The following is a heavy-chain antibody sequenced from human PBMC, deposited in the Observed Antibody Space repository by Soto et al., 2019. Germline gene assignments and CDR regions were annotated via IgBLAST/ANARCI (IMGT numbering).Heavy chain of an antibody. CDR2: ISAYNGNT. V-gene: IGHV1-18*01. J-gene: IGHJ4*02. Sequence: ASVKVSCKASGYTFTNFGISWVRQAPGQGLEWMGWISAYNGNTNYAQNFQGRVTMTTDTSTSTAYMELRSLRSDDTAVYYCARPRGYSYGFDYWGQGTLVTVSS. CDR3: ARPRGYSYGFDY. D-gene: IGHD5-18*01. CDR1: GYTFTNFG.